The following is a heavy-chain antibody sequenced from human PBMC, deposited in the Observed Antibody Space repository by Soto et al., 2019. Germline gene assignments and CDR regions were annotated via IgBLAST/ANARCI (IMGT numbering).Heavy chain of an antibody. J-gene: IGHJ6*03. CDR3: ARDSLRPTTGGDRGPLYYYYMDV. D-gene: IGHD3-10*01. CDR1: GFTFSNYS. CDR2: ISSSSSTI. Sequence: GGSLRLSCAASGFTFSNYSMNWVRQAPGKGLEWVSYISSSSSTIYYADSVKGRFTISRDNAKNSLYLQMNSLRAEDTAVYYCARDSLRPTTGGDRGPLYYYYMDVWGKGTTVTVSS. V-gene: IGHV3-48*01.